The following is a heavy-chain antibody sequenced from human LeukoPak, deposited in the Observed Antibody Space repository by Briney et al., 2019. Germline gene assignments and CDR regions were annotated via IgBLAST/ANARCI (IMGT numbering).Heavy chain of an antibody. CDR2: INPSGGST. Sequence: ASVKVSCKASGYTFTSSYMHWVRQAPGQGLEGMGIINPSGGSTNYGQKFQGRVTLTRDMSTSTVYMELSSLRSEDTAVYYCARSAPSFYGGDCYSCAFDIWGQGTMVTVSS. CDR3: ARSAPSFYGGDCYSCAFDI. V-gene: IGHV1-46*01. CDR1: GYTFTSSY. D-gene: IGHD2-21*02. J-gene: IGHJ3*02.